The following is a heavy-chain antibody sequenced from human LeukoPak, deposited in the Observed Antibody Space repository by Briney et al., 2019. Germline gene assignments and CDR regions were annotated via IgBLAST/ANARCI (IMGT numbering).Heavy chain of an antibody. V-gene: IGHV4-39*07. CDR2: IYFSGRT. Sequence: SETLSLTCTVSGGSIRTTSYYWGWIRQSPGREPEWIGSIYFSGRTHYNPSLESRVTISVDTSNNQFSLRLNSVTAADTAVYYCARGGSYWDSWGQGTLVTVSS. CDR1: GGSIRTTSYY. CDR3: ARGGSYWDS. D-gene: IGHD3-10*01. J-gene: IGHJ4*02.